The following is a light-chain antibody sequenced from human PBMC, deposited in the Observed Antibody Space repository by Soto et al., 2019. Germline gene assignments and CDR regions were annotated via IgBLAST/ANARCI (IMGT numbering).Light chain of an antibody. V-gene: IGKV1-39*01. CDR3: QQIYSIPIT. J-gene: IGKJ5*01. CDR2: AAS. CDR1: QSISSD. Sequence: DIQMTQSPFSLSASVADRVTITCRTSQSISSDLNWYQQKAGKAPKILIYAASSLQSGVPSRFSGSGSGTHFTLTISSLQPEDVATYYCQQIYSIPITFGQGTRLEIK.